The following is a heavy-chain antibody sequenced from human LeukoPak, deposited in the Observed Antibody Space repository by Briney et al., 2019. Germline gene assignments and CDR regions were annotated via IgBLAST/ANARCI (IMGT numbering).Heavy chain of an antibody. CDR2: ISGSGGST. Sequence: GGSLRLSCAASGFTFSSYAMSWVRQAPGKGLEWVSAISGSGGSTYYADSVKGRFTISRDNSKNTLYLQMNSLRAEDTAVYYCAKWGGGSYYPGPYYYYYGMDVWGQGTTVTVSS. CDR1: GFTFSSYA. CDR3: AKWGGGSYYPGPYYYYYGMDV. J-gene: IGHJ6*02. D-gene: IGHD1-26*01. V-gene: IGHV3-23*01.